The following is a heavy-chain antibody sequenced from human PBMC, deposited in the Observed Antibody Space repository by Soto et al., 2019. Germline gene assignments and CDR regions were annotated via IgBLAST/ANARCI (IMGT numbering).Heavy chain of an antibody. V-gene: IGHV5-10-1*01. Sequence: PGESLKISCKGSGYSFTSYWISWVRQMPGKGLEWMGRIDPSDSYTNYSPSFQGHVTISADKSISTAYLQWSSLKASDTAMYYCARLDYRVYYYYGMDVWGQGTTVTVSS. CDR3: ARLDYRVYYYYGMDV. CDR1: GYSFTSYW. D-gene: IGHD3-10*01. CDR2: IDPSDSYT. J-gene: IGHJ6*02.